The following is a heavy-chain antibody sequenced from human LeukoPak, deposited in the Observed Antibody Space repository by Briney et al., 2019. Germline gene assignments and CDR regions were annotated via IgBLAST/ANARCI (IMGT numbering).Heavy chain of an antibody. CDR3: ARSMVRGVKLRAFDI. CDR1: GGSFSGYY. D-gene: IGHD3-10*01. CDR2: INHIGRT. Sequence: SETLSLTCAVYGGSFSGYYWSWIRQPPGKGLEWMGEINHIGRTNYNPPLKSRVTISVTTSKNQFSLKRNSMTAAYTAVYYCARSMVRGVKLRAFDIWGQGTMVTVSS. V-gene: IGHV4-34*01. J-gene: IGHJ3*02.